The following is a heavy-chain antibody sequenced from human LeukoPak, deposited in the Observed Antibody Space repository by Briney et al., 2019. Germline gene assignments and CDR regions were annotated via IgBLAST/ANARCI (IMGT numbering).Heavy chain of an antibody. J-gene: IGHJ3*02. D-gene: IGHD5-24*01. CDR3: ARRDGYNYPNAFDI. V-gene: IGHV4-34*01. Sequence: SETLSLTCAVYGGSFSGYYWSWIRQPPGKGLEWLGEINHSGSTNYNPSLKSRVTISVDTSKNQFSLKLSSVTAADTAVYYCARRDGYNYPNAFDIWGQGTMVTVSS. CDR1: GGSFSGYY. CDR2: INHSGST.